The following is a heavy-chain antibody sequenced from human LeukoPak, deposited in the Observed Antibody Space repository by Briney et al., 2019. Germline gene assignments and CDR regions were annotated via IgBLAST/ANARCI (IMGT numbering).Heavy chain of an antibody. D-gene: IGHD3-16*02. Sequence: GGSLTLFCAACGFTFSSYAMHWVRQAPGKGLEWVAVISYDGSNKYYADSVKGRFTISRDNSKNTLYLQMNSLRAEDTAVYYCARSVWGSYRPNYYYYMDVWGKGTTVTVSS. CDR3: ARSVWGSYRPNYYYYMDV. J-gene: IGHJ6*03. CDR1: GFTFSSYA. V-gene: IGHV3-30*04. CDR2: ISYDGSNK.